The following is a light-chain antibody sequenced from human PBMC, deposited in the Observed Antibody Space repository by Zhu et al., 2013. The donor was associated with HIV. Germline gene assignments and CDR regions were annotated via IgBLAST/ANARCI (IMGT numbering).Light chain of an antibody. CDR1: QDIGNY. Sequence: DIQMTQSPSSLSASVGDRVSITCQASQDIGNYLNWYQQKPGKAPKLLVYDASNLETGVPSRFSGSGSGTDFTLTISSLQPEDSGTYYCQQSYSIPPTFGQGTKVEIK. CDR3: QQSYSIPPT. J-gene: IGKJ1*01. CDR2: DAS. V-gene: IGKV1-33*01.